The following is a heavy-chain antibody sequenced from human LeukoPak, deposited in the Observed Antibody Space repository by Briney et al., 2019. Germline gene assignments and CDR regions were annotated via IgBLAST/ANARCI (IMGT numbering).Heavy chain of an antibody. J-gene: IGHJ4*02. V-gene: IGHV4-4*07. CDR2: IYTRGNT. D-gene: IGHD3-10*01. CDR3: AKESRLGGASGSHHFDY. Sequence: SETLSVTCTVSGAPVNFYYLSWIRHSAEKGLEWIGRIYTRGNTNYNPSLKSRVTLSVDTSRNQFSLMLSSVTAADTAVYYCAKESRLGGASGSHHFDYWGQGVVVTVSS. CDR1: GAPVNFYY.